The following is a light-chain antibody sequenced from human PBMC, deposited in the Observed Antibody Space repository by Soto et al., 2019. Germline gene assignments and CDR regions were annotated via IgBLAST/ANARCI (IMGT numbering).Light chain of an antibody. J-gene: IGKJ2*02. CDR3: QHYGTSPPCT. CDR1: QSVSSSY. Sequence: EIAFKQSTGTLSLSPGERATLSCRASQSVSSSYLAWYQQKPGQAPRLLIYGTSSRATGIPDRFSGSGSGTDFTLTISRLEPEDFAVYYCQHYGTSPPCTFGQGTKLDIK. CDR2: GTS. V-gene: IGKV3-20*01.